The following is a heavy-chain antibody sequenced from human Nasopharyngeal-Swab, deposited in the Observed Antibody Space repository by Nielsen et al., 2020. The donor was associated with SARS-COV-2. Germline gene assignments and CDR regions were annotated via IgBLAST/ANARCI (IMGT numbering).Heavy chain of an antibody. Sequence: GGSLRLSCAASGLTFSSYGMHWVRQAPGKGLGWVAVISYDGSNKYYADYVKGRFTISRDNSKNTLYLQMNSLRAEDTAVYYCARDEIPAWVTAIPPPPDYWGQGTLVTVSS. CDR2: ISYDGSNK. CDR1: GLTFSSYG. J-gene: IGHJ4*02. D-gene: IGHD2-21*02. V-gene: IGHV3-30*03. CDR3: ARDEIPAWVTAIPPPPDY.